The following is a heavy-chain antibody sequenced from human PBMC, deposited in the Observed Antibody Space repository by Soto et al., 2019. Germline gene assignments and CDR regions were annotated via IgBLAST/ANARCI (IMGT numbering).Heavy chain of an antibody. V-gene: IGHV4-31*03. D-gene: IGHD3-10*01. J-gene: IGHJ5*02. CDR1: GGSISSGGYY. CDR2: IYYSGST. CDR3: AGVRGVNWFDP. Sequence: QVQLQESGPGLVKPSQTLSLTCTVSGGSISSGGYYWSWIRQHPGKGLEWIGYIYYSGSTYYNPSLKGRVTRSVDTSKNRFSLKLSSVTAADTAVYYCAGVRGVNWFDPWGPGTLVTVSS.